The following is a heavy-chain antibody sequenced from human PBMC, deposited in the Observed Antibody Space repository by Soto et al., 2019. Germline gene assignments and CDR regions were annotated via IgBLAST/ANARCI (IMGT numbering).Heavy chain of an antibody. V-gene: IGHV1-18*01. Sequence: QVHLVQSGAEVKKPGASVRVSCKASGYTFTSYGITWVRQAPGQGLEWMGWISAHNGNTDYAQKLQGRVIVTRDNSTSTADMELRSLISDGTAVYYCARGRYGDYWGQGDLVTVSS. CDR2: ISAHNGNT. CDR3: ARGRYGDY. J-gene: IGHJ4*02. D-gene: IGHD1-1*01. CDR1: GYTFTSYG.